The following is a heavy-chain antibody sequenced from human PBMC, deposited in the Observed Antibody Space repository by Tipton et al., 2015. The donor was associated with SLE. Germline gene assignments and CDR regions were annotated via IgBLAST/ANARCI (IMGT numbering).Heavy chain of an antibody. D-gene: IGHD2/OR15-2a*01. V-gene: IGHV4-59*11. Sequence: TLSLTCTVSSGSIYSRYWSFIRQPPGKGLEWIGSAYYTGNTYYSPSLKSRLTISVDTSKNQFSLRLTSMAAADTAVYYCAAAILNPYYFASWDQGALVTLSS. CDR2: AYYTGNT. CDR1: SGSIYSRY. J-gene: IGHJ4*02. CDR3: AAAILNPYYFAS.